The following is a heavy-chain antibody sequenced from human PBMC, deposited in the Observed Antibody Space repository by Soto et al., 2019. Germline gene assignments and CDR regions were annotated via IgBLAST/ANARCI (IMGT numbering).Heavy chain of an antibody. J-gene: IGHJ2*01. Sequence: GASVKVSCKASGYTFTGYYMHWVRQAPGQGLEWMGWINPNSGGTNYAQKFQGRVTMTRDTSISTAYMELSRLRSDDTAVYYCASPLLYDSSGYYYGDWYFDLWGRGTLVTVSS. CDR2: INPNSGGT. CDR3: ASPLLYDSSGYYYGDWYFDL. CDR1: GYTFTGYY. V-gene: IGHV1-2*02. D-gene: IGHD3-22*01.